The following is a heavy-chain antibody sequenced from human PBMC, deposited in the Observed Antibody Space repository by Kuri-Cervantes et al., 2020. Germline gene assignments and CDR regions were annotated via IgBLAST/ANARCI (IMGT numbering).Heavy chain of an antibody. V-gene: IGHV3-33*05. J-gene: IGHJ6*02. CDR3: ARARWFGELFHQKSYGMDV. CDR1: GYTFTGYY. D-gene: IGHD3-10*01. Sequence: SCKASGYTFTGYYMHWVRQAPGKGLEWVAVISYDGSNKYYADSVKGRFTISRDNSKNALYLQMNSLRAEDTAVYYCARARWFGELFHQKSYGMDVWGQGTTVTVSS. CDR2: ISYDGSNK.